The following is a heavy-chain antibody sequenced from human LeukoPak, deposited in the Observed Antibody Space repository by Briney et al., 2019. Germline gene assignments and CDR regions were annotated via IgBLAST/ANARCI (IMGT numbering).Heavy chain of an antibody. Sequence: GRSLTLSCATSGFTFSSYGMHWVRQAPGKGLEWLAVISYDGSEKYHTDSVKGRFTISRDNSKNTLSLQMNSLRGEDTAVYYCAKDLNYDFWSGLGNWGQGTLVTVSS. CDR1: GFTFSSYG. CDR3: AKDLNYDFWSGLGN. D-gene: IGHD3-3*01. J-gene: IGHJ4*02. V-gene: IGHV3-30*18. CDR2: ISYDGSEK.